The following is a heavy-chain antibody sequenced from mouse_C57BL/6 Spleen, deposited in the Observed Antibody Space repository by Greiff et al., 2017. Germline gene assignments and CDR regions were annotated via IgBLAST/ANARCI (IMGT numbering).Heavy chain of an antibody. CDR2: INPSNGGT. Sequence: QVQLKQPGTELVKPGASVKLSCKASGYTFTSYWMHWVKQRPGQGLEWIGNINPSNGGTNYNEKFKSKATLTVDKSSSTAYMQLSSLTSEDSAVYYCARESPIYYYGSSLAYWGQGTLVTVSA. J-gene: IGHJ3*01. CDR3: ARESPIYYYGSSLAY. D-gene: IGHD1-1*01. CDR1: GYTFTSYW. V-gene: IGHV1-53*01.